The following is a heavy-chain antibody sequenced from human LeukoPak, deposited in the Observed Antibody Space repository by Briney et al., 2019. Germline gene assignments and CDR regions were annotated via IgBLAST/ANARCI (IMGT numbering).Heavy chain of an antibody. CDR3: ARGFTIIVASLRY. D-gene: IGHD3-22*01. V-gene: IGHV1-8*01. Sequence: AAVKVSFKGAGYTFTSYNIKWVWQATGQGKEWVGWMNTNSGKTGYAQKFQGRGSITRNTSKSTAYMELSSLRSEDTAVYYCARGFTIIVASLRYWGQGPLVTVSS. J-gene: IGHJ1*01. CDR2: MNTNSGKT. CDR1: GYTFTSYN.